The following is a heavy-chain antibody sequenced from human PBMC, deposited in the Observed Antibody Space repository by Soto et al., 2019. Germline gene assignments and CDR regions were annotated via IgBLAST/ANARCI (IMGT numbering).Heavy chain of an antibody. CDR1: AASVTRFY. CDR2: VYVSGGC. D-gene: IGHD3-3*01. V-gene: IGHV4-59*02. Sequence: SETLSLPCTVSAASVTRFYWSWIRQPPGKGVEWIGYVYVSGGCNYNPSLKRRVTISVDTSKSQISLRLTSVTAADTAVYYCAGVPDLGVAHIDCWGQGALVTVSS. J-gene: IGHJ4*02. CDR3: AGVPDLGVAHIDC.